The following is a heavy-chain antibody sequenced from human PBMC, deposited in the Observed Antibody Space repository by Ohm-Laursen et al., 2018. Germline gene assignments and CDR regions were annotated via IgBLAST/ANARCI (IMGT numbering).Heavy chain of an antibody. J-gene: IGHJ2*01. CDR3: ARGAVVIDWYFDL. V-gene: IGHV3-21*01. D-gene: IGHD4-23*01. Sequence: GSLRLSCAASGFTFSSYSMNWVRQAPGKGLEWVSSISSSSSYIYYADSVKGRFTISRDNAKNSLYLQMNSLRAEDTAVYYCARGAVVIDWYFDLWGRGTLVTVSS. CDR1: GFTFSSYS. CDR2: ISSSSSYI.